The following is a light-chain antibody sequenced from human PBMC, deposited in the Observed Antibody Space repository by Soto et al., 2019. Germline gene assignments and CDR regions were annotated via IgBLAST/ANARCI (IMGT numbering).Light chain of an antibody. V-gene: IGKV3-20*01. CDR1: QSVSSTY. CDR3: QHHGTSLWT. J-gene: IGKJ1*01. CDR2: GAS. Sequence: EILLTQSPGTLSLSPGERATLSCRASQSVSSTYLAWYQQKPGQAPRLLIYGASSRATGIPDRFSGSGSGTAFTLTISRLEPEDFAVYYCQHHGTSLWTFGQGTKVEIK.